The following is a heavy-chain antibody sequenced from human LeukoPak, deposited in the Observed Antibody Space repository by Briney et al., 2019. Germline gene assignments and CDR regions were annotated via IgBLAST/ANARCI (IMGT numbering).Heavy chain of an antibody. CDR2: INHSGST. D-gene: IGHD6-19*01. CDR3: ARAGYSSGWYGGWFDP. J-gene: IGHJ5*02. V-gene: IGHV4-34*01. Sequence: SEPLSLPCAVSGGSFSGYYWSWIRQPPGKGLEWIGEINHSGSTNYNPSLKSRVTISVDTSKNQFSLNLTSVTAADTAVYYCARAGYSSGWYGGWFDPWGQGTLVTVSS. CDR1: GGSFSGYY.